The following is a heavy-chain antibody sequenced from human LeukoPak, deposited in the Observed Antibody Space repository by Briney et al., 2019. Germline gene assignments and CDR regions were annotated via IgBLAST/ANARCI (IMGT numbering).Heavy chain of an antibody. CDR3: ARISFIAAAGQFDP. J-gene: IGHJ5*02. D-gene: IGHD6-13*01. CDR2: INPNNGGT. CDR1: GYTFIDYY. Sequence: ASVKVSCKASGYTFIDYYIHWVRQAPGQGLEWMGWINPNNGGTDYAQNFQGRVTMTRDTSISTAYMELSRLRSDDTAVYYCARISFIAAAGQFDPWGQGTLVTVSS. V-gene: IGHV1-2*02.